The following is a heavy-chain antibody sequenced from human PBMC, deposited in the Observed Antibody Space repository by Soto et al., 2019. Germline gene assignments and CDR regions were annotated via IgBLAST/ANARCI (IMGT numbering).Heavy chain of an antibody. D-gene: IGHD4-17*01. CDR1: GYTFTSYA. CDR2: INAGNGNT. Sequence: ASVKVCCKASGYTFTSYAMHWVRQAPGQRLEWMGWINAGNGNTKYSQKFQGRVTITRDTSASTAYMELSSLRSEDTAVYYCARDGAVTTQGVGYYYGMDVWGQGTTVTVSS. CDR3: ARDGAVTTQGVGYYYGMDV. J-gene: IGHJ6*02. V-gene: IGHV1-3*01.